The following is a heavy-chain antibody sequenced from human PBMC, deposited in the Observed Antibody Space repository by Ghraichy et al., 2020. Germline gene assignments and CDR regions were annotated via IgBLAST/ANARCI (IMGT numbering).Heavy chain of an antibody. CDR1: GFTFSSYG. CDR3: ARIGSSWSFDY. V-gene: IGHV3-33*07. J-gene: IGHJ4*02. Sequence: GGSLRLSCAASGFTFSSYGIYWVRQAPGKGLEWVAVIWYDGSQKYYADSVKGRFTISRDQSKNTVYLQMNSLRADETAVYYCARIGSSWSFDYWGQGTLVTVSS. CDR2: IWYDGSQK. D-gene: IGHD6-13*01.